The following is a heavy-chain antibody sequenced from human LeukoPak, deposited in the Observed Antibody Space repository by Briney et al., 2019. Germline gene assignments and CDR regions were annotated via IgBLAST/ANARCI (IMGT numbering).Heavy chain of an antibody. V-gene: IGHV4-31*03. J-gene: IGHJ4*02. CDR2: IYYSGST. D-gene: IGHD3-22*01. CDR1: GSSISSGGYY. Sequence: SQTLSLTCTVSGSSISSGGYYWSWIRQHPGKGQEWIGYIYYSGSTYYNPSLKGRVTISVDTSKNQFSLKLSSVTAADTAVYYCARGGDRSGYYYESYFDYWGQGTLVTVSS. CDR3: ARGGDRSGYYYESYFDY.